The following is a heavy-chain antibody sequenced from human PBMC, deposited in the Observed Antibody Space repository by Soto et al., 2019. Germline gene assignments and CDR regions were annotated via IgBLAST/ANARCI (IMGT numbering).Heavy chain of an antibody. Sequence: GGSLRLSGAASGFTFSSYSMNWFRQAPGKGLEWVSYISSSSSTIYYADSVKGRLPISRDNAKNSLYLQMNSLRDEDTAVYYCARGQYYYDSSGSVLSPPWPFDYWGQGTLVTVSS. CDR2: ISSSSSTI. V-gene: IGHV3-48*02. CDR3: ARGQYYYDSSGSVLSPPWPFDY. CDR1: GFTFSSYS. D-gene: IGHD3-22*01. J-gene: IGHJ4*02.